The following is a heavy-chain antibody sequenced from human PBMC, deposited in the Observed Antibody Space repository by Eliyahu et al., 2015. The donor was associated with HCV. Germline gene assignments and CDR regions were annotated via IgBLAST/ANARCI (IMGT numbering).Heavy chain of an antibody. D-gene: IGHD2-21*02. CDR3: ARDLGCGGDCYPSP. J-gene: IGHJ5*02. CDR2: IIPILGIA. CDR1: GGTFSSYT. Sequence: EVKKPGSSVKVSCKASGGTFSSYTISWVRQAPGQGLEWMGRIIPILGIANYAQKFQGRVTITADKSTSTAYMELSSLRSEDTAVYYCARDLGCGGDCYPSPWGQGTLVTVSS. V-gene: IGHV1-69*04.